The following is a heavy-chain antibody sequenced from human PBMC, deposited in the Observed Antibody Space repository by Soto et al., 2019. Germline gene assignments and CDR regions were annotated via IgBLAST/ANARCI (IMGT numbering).Heavy chain of an antibody. Sequence: SETLSLTCTVPCISISSSSYYSGWIRQPPGKGLEWIGSIYYSGRTYYNPSLKSRVTISVDTSKNQFSLKLSSVTAADTAVYYCARHDSTRYPIDYWGQGTQVT. CDR2: IYYSGRT. J-gene: IGHJ4*02. D-gene: IGHD6-13*01. CDR1: CISISSSSYY. V-gene: IGHV4-39*01. CDR3: ARHDSTRYPIDY.